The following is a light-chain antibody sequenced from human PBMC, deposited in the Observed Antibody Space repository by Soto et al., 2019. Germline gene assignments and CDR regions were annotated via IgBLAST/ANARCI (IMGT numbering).Light chain of an antibody. J-gene: IGKJ1*01. CDR3: LQHNNYPWT. CDR2: TAS. V-gene: IGKV1-17*01. Sequence: DIQMTQSPSSLSASVGDRVTITCRASQGIRDDVGWYQQKPGKAPKRLIYTASSLQSGVPSSFSGSGSGTEFTLTISSLQPEDFATYYCLQHNNYPWTFGQGTKVEIK. CDR1: QGIRDD.